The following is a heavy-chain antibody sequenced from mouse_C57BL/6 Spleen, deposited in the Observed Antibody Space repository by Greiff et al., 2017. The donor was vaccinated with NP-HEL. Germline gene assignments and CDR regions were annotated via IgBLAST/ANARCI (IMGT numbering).Heavy chain of an antibody. V-gene: IGHV1-26*01. Sequence: EVQLQQSGPELVKPGASVKISCKASGYTFTDYYMNWVKQSHGKSLEWIGDINPNNGGTSYNQKFKGKATLTVDKSSSTAYMELRSLTSEDSAVYYCAGYYGSSPRWYFDVWGTGTTVTVSS. CDR2: INPNNGGT. J-gene: IGHJ1*03. D-gene: IGHD1-1*01. CDR3: AGYYGSSPRWYFDV. CDR1: GYTFTDYY.